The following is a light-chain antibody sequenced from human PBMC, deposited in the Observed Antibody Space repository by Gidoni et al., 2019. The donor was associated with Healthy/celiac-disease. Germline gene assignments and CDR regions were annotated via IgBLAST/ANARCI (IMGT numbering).Light chain of an antibody. J-gene: IGLJ2*01. Sequence: QSALTQPASLSRSPGQSITISCTGTSSDVGGYNYVSWYQQHPGKAPKLMIYEVSNRPSGVSNRFSGSKSGNTASLTISGLQAEDEADYYCSSYTSSSTVFGGGTKLTVL. CDR3: SSYTSSSTV. CDR2: EVS. CDR1: SSDVGGYNY. V-gene: IGLV2-14*01.